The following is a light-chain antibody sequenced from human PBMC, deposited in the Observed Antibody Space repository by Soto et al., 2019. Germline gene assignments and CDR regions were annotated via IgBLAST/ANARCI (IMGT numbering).Light chain of an antibody. V-gene: IGKV3-15*01. CDR1: QSIGSN. CDR2: GAS. Sequence: DKVMTQSPATLSVSPGESVTLYCRASQSIGSNLAWFQQKRGQTPRLLIYGASARATGVPDRFSGSGSGTEFTLTISSLQSEDCAVYYCQQYDNWPRTFGQGTKVDIK. J-gene: IGKJ1*01. CDR3: QQYDNWPRT.